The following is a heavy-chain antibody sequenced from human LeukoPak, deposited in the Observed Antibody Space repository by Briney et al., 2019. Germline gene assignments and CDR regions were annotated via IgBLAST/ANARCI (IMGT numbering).Heavy chain of an antibody. V-gene: IGHV3-7*01. CDR2: IKQDGSEK. Sequence: PGGSLRLSCAASGFTFSSYWMSWVRQATGKGLEWVANIKQDGSEKYYVDSVKGRFTISRDNAKNSLYLQMNSLRAEDTAVYYCARDPYGSGIYSRFDPWGQGTLVTVSS. D-gene: IGHD3-10*01. CDR3: ARDPYGSGIYSRFDP. J-gene: IGHJ5*02. CDR1: GFTFSSYW.